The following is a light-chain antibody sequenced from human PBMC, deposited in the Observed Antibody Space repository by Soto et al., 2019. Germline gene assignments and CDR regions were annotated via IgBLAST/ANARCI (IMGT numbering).Light chain of an antibody. V-gene: IGKV1-39*01. J-gene: IGKJ1*01. Sequence: DIQLTQSPSSLSASVGDRFPITCRASQTISSWLAWYQQKAGEAPKLLIYAASSLQSGVPPRFSGSGSGTDFTLTISSLQPEDIATYYCQQSYSTPETFGQGTKVDIK. CDR3: QQSYSTPET. CDR2: AAS. CDR1: QTISSW.